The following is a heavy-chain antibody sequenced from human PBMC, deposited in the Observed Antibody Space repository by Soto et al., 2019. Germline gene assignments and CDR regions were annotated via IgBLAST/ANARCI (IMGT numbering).Heavy chain of an antibody. D-gene: IGHD7-27*01. V-gene: IGHV4-39*01. Sequence: PSETLSLTCTVSGGSVSSSTYYWGWIRQPPGKGLEWIGTIYYSGITYYNPSLQSRVTISVDTSKNKFSLRLSFVTAADAALYFCARQDVPAWGRFDPWGQGTRVTVSS. CDR2: IYYSGIT. J-gene: IGHJ5*02. CDR3: ARQDVPAWGRFDP. CDR1: GGSVSSSTYY.